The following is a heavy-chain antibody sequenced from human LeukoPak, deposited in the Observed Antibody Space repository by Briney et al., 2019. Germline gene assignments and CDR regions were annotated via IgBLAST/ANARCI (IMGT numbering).Heavy chain of an antibody. J-gene: IGHJ6*03. Sequence: SETLSLTCTVSGGSISSYYWSWIRQPAGKGLERIGRIYTSGSTNYNPSLKSRVTMSVDTSKNQFSLKLSSVTAADTAVYYCARDGSPYYYYYMDVWGKGTTVTVSS. CDR2: IYTSGST. CDR1: GGSISSYY. CDR3: ARDGSPYYYYYMDV. V-gene: IGHV4-4*07.